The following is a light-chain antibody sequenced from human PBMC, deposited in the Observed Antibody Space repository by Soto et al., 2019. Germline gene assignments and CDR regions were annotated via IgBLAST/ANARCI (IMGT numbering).Light chain of an antibody. J-gene: IGKJ1*01. CDR3: QKYNSAPRT. V-gene: IGKV1-27*01. CDR1: QGISNY. CDR2: AAS. Sequence: DIQMTQSPSSLSASVGDRVTITCRASQGISNYLAWYQQKPGKVPKLLIYAASTLQSGVPSRFNXXXXXXXXXXXXXSLXPEXVATYYCQKYNSAPRTFGQGTKVDIK.